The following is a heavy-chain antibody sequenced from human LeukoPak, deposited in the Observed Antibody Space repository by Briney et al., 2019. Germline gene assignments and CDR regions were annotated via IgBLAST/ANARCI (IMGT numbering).Heavy chain of an antibody. CDR2: INHSGST. D-gene: IGHD6-19*01. Sequence: SETLSLTCAVYGGSFSGYYWSWIRQPPGKGLEWIGEINHSGSTNYNPSLKSRVTISVDTSKNQFSLKLSSVTAADTAVYYCARMSSGYDYWGQGTLVTVSS. CDR3: ARMSSGYDY. CDR1: GGSFSGYY. V-gene: IGHV4-34*01. J-gene: IGHJ4*02.